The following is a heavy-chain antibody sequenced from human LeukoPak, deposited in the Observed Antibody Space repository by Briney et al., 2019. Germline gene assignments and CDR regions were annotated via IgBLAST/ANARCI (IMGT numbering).Heavy chain of an antibody. CDR3: ARGGTGTFDI. Sequence: SETLSLTCTVSGGSISGGTYYWSWIRQPAGKGLEWIGRIYTSGSTNYNPSLKSRVTISVDTSKNQFSLKLSSVTAADTAVYYCARGGTGTFDIWGQGTMVTVSS. CDR2: IYTSGST. V-gene: IGHV4-61*02. J-gene: IGHJ3*02. D-gene: IGHD1-14*01. CDR1: GGSISGGTYY.